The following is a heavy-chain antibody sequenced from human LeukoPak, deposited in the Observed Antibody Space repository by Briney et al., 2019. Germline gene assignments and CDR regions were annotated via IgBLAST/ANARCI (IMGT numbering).Heavy chain of an antibody. CDR1: GFTFDDYG. CDR3: ARVVDSGSYYPFDY. CDR2: INWNGGST. V-gene: IGHV3-20*04. D-gene: IGHD1-26*01. Sequence: GGSLRLSCAASGFTFDDYGMSWVRHAPGKGLEWVSGINWNGGSTGYADSVKGRFTISRDNAKNSLYLQMNSLRAEDTALYYCARVVDSGSYYPFDYWGQGTLVTVSS. J-gene: IGHJ4*02.